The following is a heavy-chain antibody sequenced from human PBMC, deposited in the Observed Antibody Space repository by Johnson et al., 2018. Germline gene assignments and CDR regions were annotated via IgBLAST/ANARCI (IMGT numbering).Heavy chain of an antibody. CDR1: GFTFSSCW. V-gene: IGHV3-74*02. Sequence: EVQLVESGGGLVQPGGSLRLSCAASGFTFSSCWMHWVRQAPGKGLVWVSRINSDGSSTNYADSVKGRFTSSRANAKNTLYLQMNSLRAEDTAVYYCARGLRGGFGIWGQGTMVTVSS. CDR2: INSDGSST. CDR3: ARGLRGGFGI. D-gene: IGHD3-10*01. J-gene: IGHJ3*02.